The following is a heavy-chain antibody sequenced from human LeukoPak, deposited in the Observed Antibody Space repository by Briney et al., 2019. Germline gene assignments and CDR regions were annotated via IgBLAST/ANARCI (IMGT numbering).Heavy chain of an antibody. CDR3: AELGITMIGGV. J-gene: IGHJ6*04. Sequence: GGSLRLSCAASGFTFDDYGMSWVRQAPGKGLEWVSSISSSSSYIYYADSVKGRFTISRDNAKNSLYLQMNSLRAEDTAVYYCAELGITMIGGVWGKGTTVTISS. CDR2: ISSSSSYI. CDR1: GFTFDDYG. D-gene: IGHD3-10*02. V-gene: IGHV3-21*01.